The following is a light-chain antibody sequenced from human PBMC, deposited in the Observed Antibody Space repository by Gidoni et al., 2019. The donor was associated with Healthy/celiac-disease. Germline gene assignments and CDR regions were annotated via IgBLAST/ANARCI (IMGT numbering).Light chain of an antibody. CDR3: QQYNNWCT. Sequence: EIVMTHSPATLSVSPGERATLSCRASQSVSSNLAWYQQKPGQAPRLLIYGSSTRATGIPARFSGSGSGTEFTLTISSLQSEEFAVYYCQQYNNWCTFGQGTKLEIK. J-gene: IGKJ2*02. CDR1: QSVSSN. V-gene: IGKV3-15*01. CDR2: GSS.